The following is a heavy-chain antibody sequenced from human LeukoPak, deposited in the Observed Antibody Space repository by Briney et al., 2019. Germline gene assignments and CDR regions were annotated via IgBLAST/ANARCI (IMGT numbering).Heavy chain of an antibody. CDR1: GGSFSGYY. CDR2: INHSGST. J-gene: IGHJ4*02. Sequence: SETLSLTCAVYGGSFSGYYWSWIRQPPGKGLEWIGEINHSGSTNYNPSLKSRVTISVDKSKNQFSLKLSSVTAADTAVYYCASAQFWSGYSTFDYWGQGTLVTVSS. D-gene: IGHD3-3*02. V-gene: IGHV4-34*01. CDR3: ASAQFWSGYSTFDY.